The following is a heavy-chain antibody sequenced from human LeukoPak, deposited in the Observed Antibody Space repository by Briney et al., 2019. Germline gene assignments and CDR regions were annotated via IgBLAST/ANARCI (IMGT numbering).Heavy chain of an antibody. J-gene: IGHJ4*02. CDR2: ISSSGSTI. D-gene: IGHD3-9*01. CDR1: GFSFSNYG. V-gene: IGHV3-48*02. CDR3: GRAHDIVTAYWPADY. Sequence: PAGSLRLSCAVSGFSFSNYGMNWVRQAPGKGLEWVSYISSSGSTIYYADSVKGRFTISRDNAKDSLYLQMNSLRDEDTAVYYCGRAHDIVTAYWPADYWGQGTLVTVSS.